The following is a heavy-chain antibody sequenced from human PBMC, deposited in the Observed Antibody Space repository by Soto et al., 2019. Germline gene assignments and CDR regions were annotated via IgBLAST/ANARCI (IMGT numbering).Heavy chain of an antibody. V-gene: IGHV4-31*11. CDR1: GVCLTSGTYY. CDR3: ASTEYFFDY. J-gene: IGHJ4*02. Sequence: PWETLSLTCAVSGVCLTSGTYYLSWIRQHPGKGLEWIGYIFYSGSTDYNPSLKSRVNISVDTSKNQFSLKLSSVTAADTAGYYCASTEYFFDYWGQGTLVTVSS. CDR2: IFYSGST.